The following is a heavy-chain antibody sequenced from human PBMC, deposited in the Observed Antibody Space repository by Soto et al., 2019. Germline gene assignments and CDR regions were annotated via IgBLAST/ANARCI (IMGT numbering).Heavy chain of an antibody. Sequence: KTSETLSLTCTVSGGSISSGDYYWSWIRQPPGKGLEWIGYIYYSGSTYYNPSLKSRVTISVDTSKNQFSLKLSSVTAADTAVYYCARELLGGTDAFDIWGQGTMVTVSS. V-gene: IGHV4-30-4*01. CDR2: IYYSGST. J-gene: IGHJ3*02. CDR3: ARELLGGTDAFDI. D-gene: IGHD1-26*01. CDR1: GGSISSGDYY.